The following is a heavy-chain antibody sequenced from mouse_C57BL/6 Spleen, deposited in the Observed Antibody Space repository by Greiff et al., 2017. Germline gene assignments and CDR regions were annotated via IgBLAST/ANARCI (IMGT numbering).Heavy chain of an antibody. D-gene: IGHD2-1*01. J-gene: IGHJ4*01. CDR2: INPNNGGT. V-gene: IGHV1-18*01. CDR1: GYTFTDYN. CDR3: ARREIYYGLRGAMDY. Sequence: DVQLQESGPELVKPGASVKIPCKASGYTFTDYNMDWVKQSHGKSLEWIGDINPNNGGTIYNQKFKGKATLTVDKSSSTAYMELRSLTSEDTAVYYCARREIYYGLRGAMDYWGQGTSVTVSS.